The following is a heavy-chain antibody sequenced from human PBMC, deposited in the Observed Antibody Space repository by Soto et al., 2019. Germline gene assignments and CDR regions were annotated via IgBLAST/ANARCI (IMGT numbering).Heavy chain of an antibody. Sequence: GRSLRLSCSVSGFTFSGYAMHWVRQAPGKGLEYVSGISNNGGSTYYTDSVKGRSTISRDNSKNTLYLLMSSLRAEDTAVYYCVKDRDRSSWYFSPFDLWGRGTLVTVSS. V-gene: IGHV3-64D*06. CDR1: GFTFSGYA. CDR2: ISNNGGST. D-gene: IGHD6-13*01. J-gene: IGHJ2*01. CDR3: VKDRDRSSWYFSPFDL.